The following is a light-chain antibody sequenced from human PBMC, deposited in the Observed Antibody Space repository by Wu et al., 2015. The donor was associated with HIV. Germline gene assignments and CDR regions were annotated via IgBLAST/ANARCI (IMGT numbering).Light chain of an antibody. Sequence: EIVLTQSPDTLSLSPGERATLSCRASQSVNSAYLAWYQQKPGQAPRLLIYSTSNRATGVPDRFGGSGSGTDFTLTISRLEPEDFALYYCQQYGSSPPAWTFGQGTKVEIK. CDR2: STS. V-gene: IGKV3-20*01. CDR1: QSVNSAY. CDR3: QQYGSSPPAWT. J-gene: IGKJ1*01.